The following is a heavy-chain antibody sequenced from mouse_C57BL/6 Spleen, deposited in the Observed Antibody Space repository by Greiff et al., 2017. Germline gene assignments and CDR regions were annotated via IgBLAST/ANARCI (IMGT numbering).Heavy chain of an antibody. CDR2: ISSGSSTI. CDR1: GFTFSDYG. V-gene: IGHV5-17*01. D-gene: IGHD1-1*01. CDR3: ARELLRNFDY. Sequence: EVQLVESGGGLVKPGGSLKLSCAASGFTFSDYGMHWVRQAPEQGLEWVAYISSGSSTIYYADTVKGRFTISRDNAKNTLFLQMTSLRSEDTAMYYCARELLRNFDYWGQGTTLTVSP. J-gene: IGHJ2*01.